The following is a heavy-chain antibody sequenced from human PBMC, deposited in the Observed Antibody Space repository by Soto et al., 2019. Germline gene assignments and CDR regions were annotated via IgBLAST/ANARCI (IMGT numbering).Heavy chain of an antibody. V-gene: IGHV4-34*01. J-gene: IGHJ4*02. D-gene: IGHD6-13*01. Sequence: SETLSLTCAVYGGSFSGYYWSWIRQPPGKGLEWIGEINHSGSTNYNPSLKSRVTISVDTSKNQFSLKLSSVTAADTAVYYCARGRIAAVDYWGQGTLVTVSS. CDR1: GGSFSGYY. CDR2: INHSGST. CDR3: ARGRIAAVDY.